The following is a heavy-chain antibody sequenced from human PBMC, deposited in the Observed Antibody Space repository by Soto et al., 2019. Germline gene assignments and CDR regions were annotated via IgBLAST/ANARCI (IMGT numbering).Heavy chain of an antibody. J-gene: IGHJ4*02. V-gene: IGHV3-33*01. CDR2: IWYEGTQK. CDR3: ARAGGTTVTGLWNFDS. D-gene: IGHD4-17*01. Sequence: VQLAESGGGVVQPGRSLRLSCEASGFTFNTYSMHWVRQPPGKGLEWVAAIWYEGTQKYYADSVKGRFIISRDNSKKTLYLEMNSLRAEDTAVYYCARAGGTTVTGLWNFDSWGQGTLVTVSS. CDR1: GFTFNTYS.